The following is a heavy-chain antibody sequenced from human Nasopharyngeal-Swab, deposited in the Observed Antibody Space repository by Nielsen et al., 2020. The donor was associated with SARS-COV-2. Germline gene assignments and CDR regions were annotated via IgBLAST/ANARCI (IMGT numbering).Heavy chain of an antibody. V-gene: IGHV3-69-1*01. J-gene: IGHJ4*02. D-gene: IGHD5-12*01. CDR1: GFTFNDYA. CDR3: ARERGGGYGDY. CDR2: ITSGNSV. Sequence: GESLKISCAGSGFTFNDYAMTWVRQAPGKGLQWISYITSGNSVQYADSVRGRFTISRDNAKNSLYLQMNSLTAEDTAVYYCARERGGGYGDYWGQGTLVTVSS.